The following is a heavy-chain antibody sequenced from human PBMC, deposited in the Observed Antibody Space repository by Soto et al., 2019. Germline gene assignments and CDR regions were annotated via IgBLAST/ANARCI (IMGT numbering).Heavy chain of an antibody. CDR3: ARVANPRITGTSLYYYYYMDV. CDR1: GYTFTSYD. Sequence: ASVKVSCKASGYTFTSYDINWVRQATGQGLEWMGWMNPNSGNTGYAQKFQGRVTMTRNTSISTAYMELSSLRSEDTAVYYCARVANPRITGTSLYYYYYMDVWGKGTTVTVSS. J-gene: IGHJ6*03. D-gene: IGHD1-20*01. CDR2: MNPNSGNT. V-gene: IGHV1-8*01.